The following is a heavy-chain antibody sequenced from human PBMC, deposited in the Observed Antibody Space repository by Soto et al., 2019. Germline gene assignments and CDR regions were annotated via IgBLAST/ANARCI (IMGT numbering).Heavy chain of an antibody. CDR1: GFTFSSYA. CDR2: ISGSGGNA. D-gene: IGHD1-26*01. J-gene: IGHJ6*02. Sequence: GGSLRLSCAASGFTFSSYAMSWVRQAPGKGLEWVSTISGSGGNAYYADSVKGRFTISRDNSKNTLHLQMNSLRADDTAVYYCAKDGASGSYPPYYYYGMDVWGQGTTVTVS. CDR3: AKDGASGSYPPYYYYGMDV. V-gene: IGHV3-23*01.